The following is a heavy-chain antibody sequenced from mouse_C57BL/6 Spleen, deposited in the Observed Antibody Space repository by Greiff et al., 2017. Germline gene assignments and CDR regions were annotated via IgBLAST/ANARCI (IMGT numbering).Heavy chain of an antibody. CDR3: ARDYGREFAY. CDR2: IDPSDSET. D-gene: IGHD1-1*01. V-gene: IGHV1-52*01. J-gene: IGHJ3*01. CDR1: GYTFTSYW. Sequence: QVQLQQSGAELVRPGSSVKLSCKASGYTFTSYWMHWVKQRPIQGLEWIGNIDPSDSETHYNQKFKDKATLTVDKSSSTAYMQLSSLTSEDSAVYYCARDYGREFAYWGQGTLVTVSA.